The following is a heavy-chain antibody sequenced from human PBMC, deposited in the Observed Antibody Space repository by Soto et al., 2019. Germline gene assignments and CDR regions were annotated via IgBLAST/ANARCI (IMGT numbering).Heavy chain of an antibody. CDR3: AKDGFRNKVTTNFDY. D-gene: IGHD2-21*02. CDR1: GVTFSNYG. CDR2: ISYDGNTK. Sequence: GGSLRLSCAASGVTFSNYGMHWVRQAPGKGLEWVAIISYDGNTKYYADSVKGRFIISRDKFKDMLYLQMNSLRPEDTAFYYCAKDGFRNKVTTNFDYWGQGSLVTVSS. J-gene: IGHJ4*02. V-gene: IGHV3-30*18.